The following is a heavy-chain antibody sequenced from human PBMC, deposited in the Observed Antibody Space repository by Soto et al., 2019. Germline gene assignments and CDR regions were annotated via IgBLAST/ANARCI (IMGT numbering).Heavy chain of an antibody. D-gene: IGHD6-13*01. J-gene: IGHJ4*02. CDR1: GFTFTDYA. CDR2: IDASGGYT. Sequence: EVQLLESGGGLLQPGRSLRLSCAASGFTFTDYAMSWVRQAPGKGLEWVSLIDASGGYTYYADSVKGRFTISRDNSRNTLYLQMNSLRAEDTAVYYCAKDPKAGPPYYFDSWGQGSLVTVSS. V-gene: IGHV3-23*01. CDR3: AKDPKAGPPYYFDS.